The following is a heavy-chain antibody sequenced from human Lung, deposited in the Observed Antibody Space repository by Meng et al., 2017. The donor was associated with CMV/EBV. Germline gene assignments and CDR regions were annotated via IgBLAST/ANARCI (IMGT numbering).Heavy chain of an antibody. J-gene: IGHJ4*02. V-gene: IGHV4-4*02. CDR3: ASFPPPGKQWLVTDY. Sequence: QGQGTGPGRVKTAGTPAILCADTGGGSRSRTRWRWVRQPPGKGLEWIGEIYHSGSTKYNPSLKRRVTISVDKSKNRFSLKLSSVTGADTAVYYCASFPPPGKQWLVTDYWGQGTLVTVSS. CDR2: IYHSGST. D-gene: IGHD6-19*01. CDR1: GGGSRSRTR.